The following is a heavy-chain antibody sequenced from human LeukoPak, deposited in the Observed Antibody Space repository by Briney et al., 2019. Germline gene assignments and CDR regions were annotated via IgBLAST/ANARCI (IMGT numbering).Heavy chain of an antibody. CDR2: IYHSGST. D-gene: IGHD5-18*01. V-gene: IGHV4-4*02. Sequence: PSETLSLTCAVSGGSIISTNWWSWVRQPPGKGLEWIGEIYHSGSTNYNPSLKSRVTISVDTSKNQFSLKLSSVTAADTAVYYCARGLGYSYGFFIHSLHNWFDPWGQGTLVTVSS. J-gene: IGHJ5*02. CDR1: GGSIISTNW. CDR3: ARGLGYSYGFFIHSLHNWFDP.